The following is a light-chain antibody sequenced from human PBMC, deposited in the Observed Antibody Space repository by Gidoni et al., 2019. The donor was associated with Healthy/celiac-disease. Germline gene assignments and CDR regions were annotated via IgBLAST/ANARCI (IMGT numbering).Light chain of an antibody. V-gene: IGKV3-20*01. CDR2: GAP. Sequence: EIVLTQSPGTLSLSPGERATLSCRASQSVSISYLAWYQQKTGQAPSLLIYGAPSRANGIPDRFSVSGSGTDFTLIISRLEPEDFAVYYCQQYGSSPLTFGGGTKVEIK. J-gene: IGKJ4*01. CDR1: QSVSISY. CDR3: QQYGSSPLT.